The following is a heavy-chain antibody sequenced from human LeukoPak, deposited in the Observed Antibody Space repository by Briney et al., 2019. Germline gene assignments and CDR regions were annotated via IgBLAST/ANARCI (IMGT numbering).Heavy chain of an antibody. D-gene: IGHD4-23*01. CDR2: IQQDGSQK. J-gene: IGHJ3*01. CDR1: GFIFSSYW. CDR3: ARDDYGGDSIENAFDV. V-gene: IGHV3-7*01. Sequence: GGSLRLSCAASGFIFSSYWMSWVRQAPGKGLEWVANIQQDGSQKYYVDSVKGRFTISRDNAKNSLYLQMNSLRAEDTAVYYCARDDYGGDSIENAFDVWGQGTLLTVSS.